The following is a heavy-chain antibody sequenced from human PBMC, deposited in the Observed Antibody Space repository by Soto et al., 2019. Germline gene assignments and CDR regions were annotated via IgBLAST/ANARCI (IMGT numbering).Heavy chain of an antibody. D-gene: IGHD6-19*01. CDR3: ARSVAVPGAHIDY. CDR1: GGSISGSY. J-gene: IGHJ4*02. Sequence: SETLSLTCSVSGGSISGSYSSWLRQSPGKGLEWLGYVDYTGSTNYSPSLRSRVSISVDTSKNEFSLRLSSVTAADTAVYFCARSVAVPGAHIDYWGQGTQVTVSS. V-gene: IGHV4-59*01. CDR2: VDYTGST.